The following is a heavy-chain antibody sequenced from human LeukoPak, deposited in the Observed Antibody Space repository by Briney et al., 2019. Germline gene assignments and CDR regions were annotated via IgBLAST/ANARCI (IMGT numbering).Heavy chain of an antibody. V-gene: IGHV3-64D*06. CDR3: VKALDKWLRFLPGY. J-gene: IGHJ4*02. Sequence: PGGSLRLSCSASGFTFSSYAMHWVRQAPGKGLEYVSAISSNGGSTYYADSVKGRFTISGDNSKNTLYLQMSSLRAEDTAVYYCVKALDKWLRFLPGYWGQGTLVTVSS. D-gene: IGHD5-12*01. CDR1: GFTFSSYA. CDR2: ISSNGGST.